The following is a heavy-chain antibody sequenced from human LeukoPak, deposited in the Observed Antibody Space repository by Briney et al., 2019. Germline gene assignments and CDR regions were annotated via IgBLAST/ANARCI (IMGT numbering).Heavy chain of an antibody. CDR2: ISAYNGNT. CDR1: GYTFTSYG. D-gene: IGHD2-15*01. V-gene: IGHV1-18*01. CDR3: ARDSSNCSGGSCYSVVQPGGDYYYYYLDV. J-gene: IGHJ6*03. Sequence: ASVKVSCKASGYTFTSYGISWVRQAPGQGLEWMGWISAYNGNTNYAQKLQGRVTMTTDTSTSTAYMELRSLRSDDTAVYYCARDSSNCSGGSCYSVVQPGGDYYYYYLDVWGKGTTVTISS.